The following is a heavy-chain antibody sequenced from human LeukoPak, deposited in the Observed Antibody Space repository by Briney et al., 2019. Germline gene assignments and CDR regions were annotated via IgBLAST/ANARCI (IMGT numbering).Heavy chain of an antibody. CDR2: ISWNSGTI. CDR3: AKDNRRHYTSGPNPDSLH. J-gene: IGHJ4*02. V-gene: IGHV3-9*01. CDR1: GFIFNNYA. Sequence: GRSLRLSCAGSGFIFNNYAMHWVRQPRGKGLEWVSGISWNSGTIDYADSVRGRFTISRDNAKNSLYLQMDSLRVEDTAFYYCAKDNRRHYTSGPNPDSLHWGQGALVTVSS. D-gene: IGHD6-19*01.